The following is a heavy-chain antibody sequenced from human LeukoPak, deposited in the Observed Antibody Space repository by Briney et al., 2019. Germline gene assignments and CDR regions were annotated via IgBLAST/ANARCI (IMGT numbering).Heavy chain of an antibody. V-gene: IGHV3-21*01. CDR1: GFTFSSYS. Sequence: KAGGSLRLSCAASGFTFSSYSMNWVRQAPGKGLEWVSSISSSSSYIYYADSVKGRFTISRDNSKNTLYLQMNSLRAEDTAVYYCARDSGGGYGGPLPSYYYYGMDVWGQGTTVTVSS. D-gene: IGHD4-23*01. CDR3: ARDSGGGYGGPLPSYYYYGMDV. J-gene: IGHJ6*02. CDR2: ISSSSSYI.